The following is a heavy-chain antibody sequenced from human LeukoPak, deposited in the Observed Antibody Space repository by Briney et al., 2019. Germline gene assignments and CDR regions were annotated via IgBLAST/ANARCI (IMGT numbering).Heavy chain of an antibody. CDR3: ARHCSGGSCQSAWFDP. CDR2: ISTYNGNT. V-gene: IGHV1-18*01. Sequence: ASAKVSCKTSGYTFSSYGISWVRQAPGQGLEWMGWISTYNGNTDYPQKHQGRVTMTTDTSTSTAYMELRSLRSDDTAVYYCARHCSGGSCQSAWFDPGGQGTLVTVSS. J-gene: IGHJ5*02. D-gene: IGHD2-15*01. CDR1: GYTFSSYG.